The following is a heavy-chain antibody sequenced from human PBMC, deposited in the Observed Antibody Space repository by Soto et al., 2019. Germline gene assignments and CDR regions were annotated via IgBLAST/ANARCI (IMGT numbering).Heavy chain of an antibody. CDR2: ISSSGSTI. CDR1: GFTFSDYY. Sequence: PGGSLRLSCAASGFTFSDYYMSWIRQAPGKGLEWVSYISSSGSTIYYADSVKGRFTISRDNAKNSLYLQMNSLRAEDTAVYYCARCVSGSGWYHIPLNWFDPWGQGTLVTVSS. CDR3: ARCVSGSGWYHIPLNWFDP. J-gene: IGHJ5*02. V-gene: IGHV3-11*01. D-gene: IGHD6-19*01.